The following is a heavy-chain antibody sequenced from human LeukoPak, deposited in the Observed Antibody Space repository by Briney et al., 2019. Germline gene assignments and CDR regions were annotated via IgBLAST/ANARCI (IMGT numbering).Heavy chain of an antibody. CDR1: GGTFSSYA. CDR2: IIPILCTA. Sequence: SVKVSCKASGGTFSSYAISWVRQATGQGLDWMGGIIPILCTANYAQKFQGRVTITTDESTSTAYIELSSLRSEDTAVYYCARHYYYDSSGYYFDYWGQGTLVTVSS. V-gene: IGHV1-69*05. CDR3: ARHYYYDSSGYYFDY. D-gene: IGHD3-22*01. J-gene: IGHJ4*02.